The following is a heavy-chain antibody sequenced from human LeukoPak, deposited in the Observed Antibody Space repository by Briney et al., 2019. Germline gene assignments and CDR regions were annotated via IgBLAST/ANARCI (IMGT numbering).Heavy chain of an antibody. CDR2: IYHSAST. Sequence: SETLSLTCTVSGYSISSGYYWGWIRQPPGKGLEWIGSIYHSASTYYNPSLKSRVTISVDTSKNQFSLKLSSVTAADTAVYYCARGKGYSYGYERYYYYMDVWGKGTTVTVSS. CDR1: GYSISSGYY. V-gene: IGHV4-38-2*02. J-gene: IGHJ6*03. D-gene: IGHD5-18*01. CDR3: ARGKGYSYGYERYYYYMDV.